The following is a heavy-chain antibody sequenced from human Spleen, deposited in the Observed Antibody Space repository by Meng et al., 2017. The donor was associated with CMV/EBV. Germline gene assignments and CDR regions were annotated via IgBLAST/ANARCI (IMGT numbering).Heavy chain of an antibody. CDR1: GFTVDRNY. V-gene: IGHV3-66*02. CDR2: FYSGGNT. D-gene: IGHD5-18*01. J-gene: IGHJ4*02. Sequence: CAASGFTVDRNYMSRVRQAPGKGLEWVSGFYSGGNTYYADSVRGRFTVSRDNSKNTLYLLMNSLRAEDTAVYYCARPFRGYSYGFDYWGQGTLVTVSS. CDR3: ARPFRGYSYGFDY.